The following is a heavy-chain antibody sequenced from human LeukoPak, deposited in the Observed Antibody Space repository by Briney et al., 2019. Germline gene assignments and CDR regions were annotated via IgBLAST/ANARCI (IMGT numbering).Heavy chain of an antibody. D-gene: IGHD3-10*01. CDR1: GFTFSDYW. CDR2: ISSDGDTT. Sequence: GGSLRLSCVASGFTFSDYWIHWVRQAPGKGLVWVSRISSDGDTTNYADSVKGRFTISRDNAKNTLYLQMNSLGVEDTAVYYCARDRGPRTGFMVREAYDYWGQGTLVTVSS. V-gene: IGHV3-74*01. CDR3: ARDRGPRTGFMVREAYDY. J-gene: IGHJ4*02.